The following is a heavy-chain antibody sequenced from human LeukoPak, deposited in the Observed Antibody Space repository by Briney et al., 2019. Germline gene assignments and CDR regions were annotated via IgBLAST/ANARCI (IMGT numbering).Heavy chain of an antibody. Sequence: GRSLRLSCAASGFTFSSYAMHWVRQAPGKGLEWVAVISYDGSNKYYADSVKGRFTISRDNSKNTLHLQMNSLRAEDTAVYYCARDEANYDFWSGILDYWGQGTLVTVSS. CDR2: ISYDGSNK. CDR1: GFTFSSYA. CDR3: ARDEANYDFWSGILDY. D-gene: IGHD3-3*01. V-gene: IGHV3-30-3*01. J-gene: IGHJ4*02.